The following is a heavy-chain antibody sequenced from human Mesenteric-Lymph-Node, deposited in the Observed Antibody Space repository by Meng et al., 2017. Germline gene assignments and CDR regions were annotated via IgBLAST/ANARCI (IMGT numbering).Heavy chain of an antibody. CDR1: GGTFSSYA. CDR2: IIPIFGTA. Sequence: SVKVSCKASGGTFSSYAISWVRQAPGQGLEWMGGIIPIFGTANYAQKFQGRVTITADKSTSTAYMELTSLRSDDTAVYYCARDASGYSSSWPLYYYYGMDVWGQGTTVTVSS. CDR3: ARDASGYSSSWPLYYYYGMDV. D-gene: IGHD6-13*01. J-gene: IGHJ6*02. V-gene: IGHV1-69*06.